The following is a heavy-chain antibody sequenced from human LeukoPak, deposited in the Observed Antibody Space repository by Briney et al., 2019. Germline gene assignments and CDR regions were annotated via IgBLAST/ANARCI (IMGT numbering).Heavy chain of an antibody. D-gene: IGHD3-22*01. Sequence: SVKVSCKASGGTFSSYAISWVRQAPGQGLEWMGGIIPIFGTANYAQKFQGRVTITADESTSTAYMELSSLRSEDTAVYYCARQEDSSGYYWRRVCDYWGQGTLVTVSS. J-gene: IGHJ4*02. CDR1: GGTFSSYA. V-gene: IGHV1-69*13. CDR2: IIPIFGTA. CDR3: ARQEDSSGYYWRRVCDY.